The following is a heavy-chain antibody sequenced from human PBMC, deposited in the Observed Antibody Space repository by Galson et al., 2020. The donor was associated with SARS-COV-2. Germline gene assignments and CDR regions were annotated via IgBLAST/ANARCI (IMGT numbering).Heavy chain of an antibody. Sequence: SETLSLTCTVSGGSISSYYWSWIRQHPGKGLELIGYIYYSGSTNYNPSLKSRVTISVDTSKNQFSLKLSSVTAADTAVYYCARDLRGVSSYWYFDLWGRGTLVTVSS. CDR2: IYYSGST. CDR3: ARDLRGVSSYWYFDL. J-gene: IGHJ2*01. D-gene: IGHD3-10*01. CDR1: GGSISSYY. V-gene: IGHV4-59*01.